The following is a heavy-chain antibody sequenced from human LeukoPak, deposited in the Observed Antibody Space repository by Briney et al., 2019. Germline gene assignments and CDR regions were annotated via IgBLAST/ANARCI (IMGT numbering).Heavy chain of an antibody. CDR3: ATQARGYFYY. V-gene: IGHV1-24*01. J-gene: IGHJ4*02. CDR1: GYTLTELA. CDR2: FDPEDGET. Sequence: ASVKVSCKVSGYTLTELAMHWVRQAPGKGLEWMGGFDPEDGETIYAQKFQGRVTMTEDTSTDTAYMELSSLGSEERAVYYCATQARGYFYYWGQGTLVTVSS.